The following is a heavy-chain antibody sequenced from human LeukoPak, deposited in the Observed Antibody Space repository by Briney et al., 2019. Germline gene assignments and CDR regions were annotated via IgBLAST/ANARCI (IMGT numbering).Heavy chain of an antibody. J-gene: IGHJ4*02. Sequence: ASVKVSCKPSGYTFNKYAINWVRQAPGQGLEWMGWINTNTGNPGYARDFTGRFVFSLDTSVNSAFLQINNLKAEDTAFYYCTLGSYWGQGTLVTVSS. CDR3: TLGSY. D-gene: IGHD3-10*01. V-gene: IGHV7-4-1*02. CDR1: GYTFNKYA. CDR2: INTNTGNP.